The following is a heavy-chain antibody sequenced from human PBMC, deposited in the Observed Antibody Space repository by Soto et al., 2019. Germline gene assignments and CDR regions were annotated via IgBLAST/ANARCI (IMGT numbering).Heavy chain of an antibody. V-gene: IGHV3-11*01. Sequence: GGSLRLSCAASGFTFSDYYMSWIRQAPGKGLEWVSYISSSGSTIYYADSVKGRFTISRDNAKNSLYLQMNSLRAEDTAVYYCAGVYDYVWGSYRSRDYWGQGTLVTVSS. D-gene: IGHD3-16*02. CDR2: ISSSGSTI. CDR3: AGVYDYVWGSYRSRDY. CDR1: GFTFSDYY. J-gene: IGHJ4*02.